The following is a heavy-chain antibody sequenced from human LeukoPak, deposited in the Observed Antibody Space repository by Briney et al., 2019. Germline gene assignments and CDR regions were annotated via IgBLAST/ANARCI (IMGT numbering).Heavy chain of an antibody. D-gene: IGHD1-14*01. Sequence: PSETLSLTCTVSGGSISSYYWSWIRQPPGKGLEWIGYIYYGGSTTYNPSLKSRPTTSVETSNNHSSLQLSSVTAADTAVYYCGRDTGGLIINWGRGTLATVSS. V-gene: IGHV4-59*01. J-gene: IGHJ4*02. CDR2: IYYGGST. CDR3: GRDTGGLIIN. CDR1: GGSISSYY.